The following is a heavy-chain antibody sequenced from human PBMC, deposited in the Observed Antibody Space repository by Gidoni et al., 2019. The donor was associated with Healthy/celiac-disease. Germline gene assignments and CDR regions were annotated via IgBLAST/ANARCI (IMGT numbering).Heavy chain of an antibody. J-gene: IGHJ5*02. CDR1: GFTLSSYE. V-gene: IGHV3-48*03. CDR3: AREMDWFDP. Sequence: EVQLVESGGGLVQPGGSLRLSCAASGFTLSSYEMNWVRQAPGKGLEWVSYISSSGSTIYYADSVKGRFTISRDNAKNSLYLQMNSLRAEDTAVYYCAREMDWFDPWGQGTLVTVSS. CDR2: ISSSGSTI. D-gene: IGHD2-8*01.